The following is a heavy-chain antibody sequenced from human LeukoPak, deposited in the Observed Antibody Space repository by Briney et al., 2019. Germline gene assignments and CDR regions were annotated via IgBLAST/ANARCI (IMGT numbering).Heavy chain of an antibody. V-gene: IGHV3-30*03. CDR1: GFTFSSFA. J-gene: IGHJ4*02. Sequence: PGGSLRLSCAASGFTFSSFAMTWVRQAPGKGLEWVAVISYDGSNKYYADSVKGRFTISRDNSKNTLYLQMNSLRAEDTAVYYCRGYSGYDPVDYWGQGTLVTVSS. CDR2: ISYDGSNK. CDR3: RGYSGYDPVDY. D-gene: IGHD5-12*01.